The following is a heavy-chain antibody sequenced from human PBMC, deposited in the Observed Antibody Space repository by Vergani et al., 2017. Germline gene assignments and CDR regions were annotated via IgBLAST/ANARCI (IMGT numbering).Heavy chain of an antibody. J-gene: IGHJ1*01. CDR3: TTAWGLYYLHGEYFQY. CDR2: ISSGGCYI. V-gene: IGHV3-23*01. CDR1: GFTFGTYT. Sequence: EVQLLESGGGLVQPGGSLRLSCAGAGFTFGTYTMAYVRQAPGKGLEWVATISSGGCYIFYADSVKGRFTISRDNSKNTLFLQMNSLKDEDTAVYYCTTAWGLYYLHGEYFQYWGRGTLVSVSS. D-gene: IGHD3-10*01.